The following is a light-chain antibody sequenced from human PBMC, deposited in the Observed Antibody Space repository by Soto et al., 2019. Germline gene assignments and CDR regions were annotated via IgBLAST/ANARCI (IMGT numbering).Light chain of an antibody. CDR2: EAS. J-gene: IGKJ4*01. CDR1: QGINND. Sequence: DIQMTPSPSSLSASVGDRVTITCRASQGINNDLAWYQQRPGKAPQRLIYEASSLQSGVPPRFSGSGYGTDFTLTISSLQPEDFATYYCLQHNDYPRTFGGGTKVEIE. V-gene: IGKV1-17*01. CDR3: LQHNDYPRT.